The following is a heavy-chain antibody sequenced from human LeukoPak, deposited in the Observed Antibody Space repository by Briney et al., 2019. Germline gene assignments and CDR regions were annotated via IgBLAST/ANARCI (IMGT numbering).Heavy chain of an antibody. J-gene: IGHJ4*02. Sequence: GGSLRLSCAASGFTVSSDYMSWVRQAPGKGLEWVSVIYSGGSTYYADSVKGRFTISRDKSKNTLYLQMNSLRAEDTAVYYCASASSHRIAAGGDYWGQGILVTVSS. CDR1: GFTVSSDY. CDR2: IYSGGST. D-gene: IGHD6-13*01. V-gene: IGHV3-53*01. CDR3: ASASSHRIAAGGDY.